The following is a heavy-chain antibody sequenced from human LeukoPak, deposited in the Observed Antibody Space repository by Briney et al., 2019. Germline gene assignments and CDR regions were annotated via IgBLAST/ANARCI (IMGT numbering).Heavy chain of an antibody. Sequence: GGSLRLSCAASGFTFSSYGRHWVRQAPGKGLEWVAVISYDGSNKYYADSVKGRFTISRDNSKNTLYLQMNSLRAEDTAVYYCAYSGSYTEAFDIWGQGTIVTVSS. CDR3: AYSGSYTEAFDI. J-gene: IGHJ3*02. D-gene: IGHD1-26*01. V-gene: IGHV3-30*03. CDR1: GFTFSSYG. CDR2: ISYDGSNK.